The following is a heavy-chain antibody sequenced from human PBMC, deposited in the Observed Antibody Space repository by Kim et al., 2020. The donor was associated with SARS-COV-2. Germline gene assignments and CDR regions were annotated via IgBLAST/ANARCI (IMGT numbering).Heavy chain of an antibody. CDR2: INTNNGNP. J-gene: IGHJ3*01. CDR3: AVASAKFVDAFDV. V-gene: IGHV7-4-1*01. Sequence: ASVKVSCKASGYIFTSYAVNWVRQAPGQGLEWMGWINTNNGNPTYAQGFTGRFVFSSDTSVTTAYLEIGSLKAADTAVYYCAVASAKFVDAFDVWGQGTMVTVST. CDR1: GYIFTSYA. D-gene: IGHD6-19*01.